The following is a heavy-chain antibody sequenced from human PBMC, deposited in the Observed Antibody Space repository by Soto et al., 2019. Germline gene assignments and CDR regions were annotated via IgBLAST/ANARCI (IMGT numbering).Heavy chain of an antibody. J-gene: IGHJ5*02. Sequence: QVQLVQSGAEVKKPGSSVKVSCKASGGTFSSYTISWVRQAPGQGLEWMGRIIPILGIANYAQKFQGRVTITADKSTSTAYMELSSLRSEDTAVYYCARDLGDNTDDNWFDPWGQGTLVTVSS. CDR1: GGTFSSYT. CDR2: IIPILGIA. CDR3: ARDLGDNTDDNWFDP. D-gene: IGHD4-17*01. V-gene: IGHV1-69*08.